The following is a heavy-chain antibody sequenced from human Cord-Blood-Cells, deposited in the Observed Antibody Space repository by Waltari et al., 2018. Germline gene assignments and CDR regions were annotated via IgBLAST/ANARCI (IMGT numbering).Heavy chain of an antibody. Sequence: QVQLVQSGAEVKKPGASVKVSCKASGYTFTSYGISWVRQAPGQGLEWMGWISAYNGNTTYAQKLQGRVTMTTDTSTSTAYMELRSLRSDDTSVYYCARGGYCTGGVCYGPNWYFDLWGRGTLVTVSS. CDR1: GYTFTSYG. CDR3: ARGGYCTGGVCYGPNWYFDL. J-gene: IGHJ2*01. V-gene: IGHV1-18*01. CDR2: ISAYNGNT. D-gene: IGHD2-8*02.